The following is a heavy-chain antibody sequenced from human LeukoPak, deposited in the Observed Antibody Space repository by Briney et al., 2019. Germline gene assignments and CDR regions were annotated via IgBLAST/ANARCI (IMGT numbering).Heavy chain of an antibody. CDR1: GFTFSSYW. CDR2: IKQDGSEK. J-gene: IGHJ6*02. CDR3: AREEEYYYHGMDV. Sequence: GGSLRLPCAASGFTFSSYWMSWVRQAPGKGLEWVANIKQDGSEKYYVDSVKGRFTISRDNAKNSLYLQMNSLRAEDTAVYYCAREEEYYYHGMDVWGQGTTVTVSS. V-gene: IGHV3-7*01.